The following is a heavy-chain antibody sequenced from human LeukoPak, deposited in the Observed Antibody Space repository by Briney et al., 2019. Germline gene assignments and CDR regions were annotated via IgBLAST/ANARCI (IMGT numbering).Heavy chain of an antibody. Sequence: KPSETLSLTCAVYGGSFSGYYCSWIRQPPGKGLEWIGEINHSGSTNYNPSLKSRVTPSEDTSKNHLSLKLSSVTAADTAVYYGARGRLGARPPCFDYWGQGTLVTVSS. J-gene: IGHJ4*02. V-gene: IGHV4-34*01. CDR2: INHSGST. D-gene: IGHD6-6*01. CDR3: ARGRLGARPPCFDY. CDR1: GGSFSGYY.